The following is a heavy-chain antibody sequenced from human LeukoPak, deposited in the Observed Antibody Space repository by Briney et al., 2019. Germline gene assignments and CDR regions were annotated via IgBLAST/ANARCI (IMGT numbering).Heavy chain of an antibody. D-gene: IGHD2-21*02. Sequence: PSETLSLTCTVSGGSISSYYWSWIRQPPGKGLEWIGYIYYSGSTNYNPSLKSRVTISVDTSKNQFSLKLSSVTAADTAVYYCARLSRPPVKYCGGDCHNLTPFDYWGQGTLVTVSS. V-gene: IGHV4-59*01. CDR1: GGSISSYY. J-gene: IGHJ4*02. CDR3: ARLSRPPVKYCGGDCHNLTPFDY. CDR2: IYYSGST.